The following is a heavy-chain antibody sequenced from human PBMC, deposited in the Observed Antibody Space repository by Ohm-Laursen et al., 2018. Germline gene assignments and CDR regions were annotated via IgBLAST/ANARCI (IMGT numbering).Heavy chain of an antibody. V-gene: IGHV4-28*03. CDR1: GYSISSSNW. Sequence: PGTLSLTCAVSGYSISSSNWWGWIRQPPGKGLEWIGYIYYSGSTYYNPSLKSRVTMSVDTSKNQFSLKLSSVTAVDTAVYYCARVTVSSFDPWGQGTLVTVSS. D-gene: IGHD4-17*01. J-gene: IGHJ5*02. CDR3: ARVTVSSFDP. CDR2: IYYSGST.